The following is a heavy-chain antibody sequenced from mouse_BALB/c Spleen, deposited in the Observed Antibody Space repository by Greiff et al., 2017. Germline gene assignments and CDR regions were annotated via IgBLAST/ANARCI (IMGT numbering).Heavy chain of an antibody. CDR3: ARGDATTNY. CDR1: GYTFTSYW. J-gene: IGHJ4*01. Sequence: VQLQQSGAELVKPGASVKLSCKASGYTFTSYWMHWVKQRPGQGLEWIGEIDPSDSYTNYNQKFKGKATLTVDKSSSTAYMQLSSLTSEDSAVYYCARGDATTNYWGQGTSVTVSS. CDR2: IDPSDSYT. D-gene: IGHD1-1*01. V-gene: IGHV1-69*02.